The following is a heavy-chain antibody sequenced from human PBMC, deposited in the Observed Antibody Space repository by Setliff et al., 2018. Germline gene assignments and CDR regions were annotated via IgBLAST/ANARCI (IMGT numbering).Heavy chain of an antibody. V-gene: IGHV4-38-2*01. CDR3: ARHIWGAKMQLPHDVFDI. D-gene: IGHD2-2*01. Sequence: PSETLSLTCAVSYYSISSGYYWGWIRQPPGKGLEWIGSMYHSGSTYYSPSLESRVTISVGMSKNHLSLKLSSVTAADTAVYYCARHIWGAKMQLPHDVFDIWGQGTMVTVS. CDR1: YYSISSGYY. J-gene: IGHJ3*02. CDR2: MYHSGST.